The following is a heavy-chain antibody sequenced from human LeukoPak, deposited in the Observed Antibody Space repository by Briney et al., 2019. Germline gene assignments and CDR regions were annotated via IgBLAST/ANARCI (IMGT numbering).Heavy chain of an antibody. D-gene: IGHD3-10*01. V-gene: IGHV4-59*08. CDR1: GGSISAYD. CDR3: ARHSLVFYGSGSYFLNSMDV. Sequence: SETLSLTCTVSGGSISAYDWSWIRQPPGKGLEWIGNIYDSQISSYNPSLKSRVTISLDTSQNQLSLDLSSVTAADTAVYYCARHSLVFYGSGSYFLNSMDVWGQGTTVTVSS. J-gene: IGHJ6*02. CDR2: IYDSQIS.